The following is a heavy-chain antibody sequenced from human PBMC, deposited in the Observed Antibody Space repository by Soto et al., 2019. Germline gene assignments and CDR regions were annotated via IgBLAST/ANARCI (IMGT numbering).Heavy chain of an antibody. CDR3: ARDTLRYNWNYLNY. D-gene: IGHD1-20*01. Sequence: VGSLRLSCAASGFTFSSYWMHWVRQAPGKGLVWVSRINSDGSSTSYADSVKGRFTISSDNAKNTLYLQMNSLRAEDTAVYYCARDTLRYNWNYLNYWGQGTLVTVSS. CDR2: INSDGSST. CDR1: GFTFSSYW. V-gene: IGHV3-74*01. J-gene: IGHJ4*02.